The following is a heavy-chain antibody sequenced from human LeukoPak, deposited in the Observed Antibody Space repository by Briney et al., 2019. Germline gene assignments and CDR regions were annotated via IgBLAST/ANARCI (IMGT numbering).Heavy chain of an antibody. V-gene: IGHV4-4*07. CDR3: AGTDIVGALCY. CDR2: IYTSGST. D-gene: IGHD1-26*01. J-gene: IGHJ4*02. CDR1: GGSISSYY. Sequence: SETLSLTCTVSGGSISSYYWSWIRQPAGKGLEWIGRIYTSGSTNYNPSLKSRVTISVDTSKNQFSLKLSSVTAADTAVYYCAGTDIVGALCYWGQGTLVTFSS.